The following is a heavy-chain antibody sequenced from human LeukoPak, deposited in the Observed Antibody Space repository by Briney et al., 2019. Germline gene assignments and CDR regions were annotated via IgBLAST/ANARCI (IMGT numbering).Heavy chain of an antibody. Sequence: GGSLRLSCAASGFTFSSYAMSWVRQAPGKGLEWVSAISGSGGRIYYGASVKGWFTISRDNSKNTLNLQMNSLRAEDTAVYYCATSKYSGSYWGQGTLVTVSS. CDR1: GFTFSSYA. J-gene: IGHJ4*02. D-gene: IGHD1-26*01. CDR2: ISGSGGRI. V-gene: IGHV3-23*01. CDR3: ATSKYSGSY.